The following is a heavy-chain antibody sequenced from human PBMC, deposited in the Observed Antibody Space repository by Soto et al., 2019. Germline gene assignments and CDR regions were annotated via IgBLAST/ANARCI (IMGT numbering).Heavy chain of an antibody. CDR3: ARDWYHYDSIYHFSPDPYYYYGMDV. J-gene: IGHJ6*02. CDR1: GGTFGSYA. V-gene: IGHV1-69*13. Sequence: GASVKVSCKASGGTFGSYAISWVRQAPGKGLEWMGGIIPIFGTANYAQKFQGRVTITADESTSTAYMELSSLRSEDTAVYYCARDWYHYDSIYHFSPDPYYYYGMDVWGQGTTVTVSS. CDR2: IIPIFGTA. D-gene: IGHD3-22*01.